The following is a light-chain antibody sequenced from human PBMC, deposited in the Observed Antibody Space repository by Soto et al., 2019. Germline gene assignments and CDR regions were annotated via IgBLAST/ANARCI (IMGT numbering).Light chain of an antibody. CDR3: SSYTISNTLV. CDR2: DVS. CDR1: SSDVGGYNY. J-gene: IGLJ2*01. V-gene: IGLV2-14*01. Sequence: QSVLTQPASVSGSPGQSITISCTGTSSDVGGYNYVSWYQQHPGKAPKLMIYDVSNRPSGVSNRFSGSKSGNTASLTISGLQAEDDADFYCSSYTISNTLVFGGGTKLTVL.